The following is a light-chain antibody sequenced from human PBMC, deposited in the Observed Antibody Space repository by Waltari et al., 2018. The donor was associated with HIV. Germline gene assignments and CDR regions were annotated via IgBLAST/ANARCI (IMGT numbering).Light chain of an antibody. J-gene: IGKJ2*01. Sequence: EIVLTQSPATLSLSPGERATLSCRASRSVSIYLAWFQHTPGQAPRLLIYDASTRAPGIPARFSGSGSGTDFTLTISRLEPEDSAVYYCQQRSNWPPFTFGQGTKLEIK. V-gene: IGKV3-11*01. CDR1: RSVSIY. CDR2: DAS. CDR3: QQRSNWPPFT.